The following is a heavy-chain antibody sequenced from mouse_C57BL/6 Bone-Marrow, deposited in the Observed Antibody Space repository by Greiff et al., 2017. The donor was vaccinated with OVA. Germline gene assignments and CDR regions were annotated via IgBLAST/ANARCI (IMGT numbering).Heavy chain of an antibody. CDR1: GFTFSDYG. V-gene: IGHV5-17*01. J-gene: IGHJ3*01. Sequence: EVKLVETGGGLVKPGGSLKLSCAASGFTFSDYGMHWVRQAPEKGLEWVAYISSGSSTIYYADTVKGRFTISRDNAKNTLFLQMTSLRSEDTAMYYCARGLPGGFAYWGQGTLVTVSA. CDR3: ARGLPGGFAY. D-gene: IGHD2-10*01. CDR2: ISSGSSTI.